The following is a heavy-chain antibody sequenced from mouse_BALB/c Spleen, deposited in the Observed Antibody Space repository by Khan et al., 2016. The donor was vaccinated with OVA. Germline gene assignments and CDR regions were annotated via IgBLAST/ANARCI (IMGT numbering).Heavy chain of an antibody. CDR1: GFTFSSYS. J-gene: IGHJ2*01. CDR3: TRDRNYYGSSCYFDY. V-gene: IGHV5-6-4*01. D-gene: IGHD1-1*01. Sequence: EVELVESGGGLVKPGGSLRLSCEASGFTFSSYSMSWVRQTPEKRLEWVATITSGGSYTCYQDSVQGRFTISSDNAKNNLYLQMSILKSDDTAIYYCTRDRNYYGSSCYFDYWGQGTTLTVSS. CDR2: ITSGGSYT.